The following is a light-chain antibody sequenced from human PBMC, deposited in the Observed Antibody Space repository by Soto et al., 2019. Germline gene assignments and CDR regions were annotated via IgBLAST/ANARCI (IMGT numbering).Light chain of an antibody. V-gene: IGKV1-39*01. Sequence: DIQMTQSPSSLSVSGGDRVTITCRASQKISTYLNWYQQKPGKAPKLLIYAAASLQSGVPSRFSGSGSGTDFTLTISSLQPEDSAIFYCQQSYSSPLTFGGGTKVDIK. CDR3: QQSYSSPLT. CDR2: AAA. CDR1: QKISTY. J-gene: IGKJ4*01.